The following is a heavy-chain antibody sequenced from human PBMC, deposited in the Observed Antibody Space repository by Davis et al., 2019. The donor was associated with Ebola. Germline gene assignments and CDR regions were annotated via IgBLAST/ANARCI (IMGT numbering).Heavy chain of an antibody. J-gene: IGHJ4*02. Sequence: MPSETLSLTCTVSGGSISSSSYYWGWIRQPPGKGLEWIGSIYYSGGTYYNPSLKSRVTISVDTSKNQFSLKLSSVTAADTAVYYCARRDSYYDSSGYYPFDYWGQGTLVTVSS. V-gene: IGHV4-39*01. CDR2: IYYSGGT. CDR3: ARRDSYYDSSGYYPFDY. CDR1: GGSISSSSYY. D-gene: IGHD3-22*01.